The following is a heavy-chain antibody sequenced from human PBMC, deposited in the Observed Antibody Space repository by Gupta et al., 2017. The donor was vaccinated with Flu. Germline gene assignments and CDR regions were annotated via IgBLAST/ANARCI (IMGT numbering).Heavy chain of an antibody. V-gene: IGHV3-21*02. CDR3: VRGGSSYIFDS. CDR1: GFKLYSHT. D-gene: IGHD3-10*01. CDR2: ISRSSTYI. J-gene: IGHJ4*02. Sequence: DVQLVESGGGLVKPGGSRRLSCSASGFKLYSHTMNWGRRAPGKGLEWVASISRSSTYIYYADSVKGRFTVSRDNTENSLYLKMNSLRAGDTAVYYCVRGGSSYIFDSWGQGTLVNVSS.